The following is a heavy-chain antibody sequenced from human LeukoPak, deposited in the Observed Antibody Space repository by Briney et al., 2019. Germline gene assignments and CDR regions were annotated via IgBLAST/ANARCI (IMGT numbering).Heavy chain of an antibody. CDR1: GGSISSYY. D-gene: IGHD3-22*01. CDR3: ARHSVTMMVDY. V-gene: IGHV4-4*09. J-gene: IGHJ4*02. Sequence: SETLSPTCTVSGGSISSYYWSWVRQPPGKGLEWIGYIYTSGSTNYNPSLKSRVTISVDTSKNQFSLKLSSVTAADTAVYYCARHSVTMMVDYWGQGTLVTVSS. CDR2: IYTSGST.